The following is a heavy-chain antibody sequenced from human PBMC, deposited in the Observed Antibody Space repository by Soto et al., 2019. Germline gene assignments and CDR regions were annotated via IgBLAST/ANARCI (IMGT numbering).Heavy chain of an antibody. J-gene: IGHJ6*02. CDR1: GFTYEDFA. D-gene: IGHD5-18*01. CDR2: ISWNSAST. V-gene: IGHV3-9*01. CDR3: IKAFRRYTNRLDV. Sequence: EVQLVESGGGVVEPGKSLRLSCVVAGFTYEDFAMHWVRQAPGKGLEWVSGISWNSASTGYADSVTGRFTISRDNDKNSLYLQMSNITGDATVKYYCIKAFRRYTNRLDVCGQGTSVTVSS.